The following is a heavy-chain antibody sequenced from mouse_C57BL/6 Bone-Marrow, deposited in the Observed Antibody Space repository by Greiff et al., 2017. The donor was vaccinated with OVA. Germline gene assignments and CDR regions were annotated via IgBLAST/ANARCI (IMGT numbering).Heavy chain of an antibody. Sequence: VQLKESGPELVKPGASVKISCKASGYSFTGYYMNWVKQSPEKSLEWIGEINPSTGGTTYNQKFKAKATLTVDKSSSTAYMQLKSLTSEDSAVYYCASDYDYAMDYWGQGTSVTVSS. CDR1: GYSFTGYY. CDR2: INPSTGGT. J-gene: IGHJ4*01. V-gene: IGHV1-42*01. CDR3: ASDYDYAMDY. D-gene: IGHD2-4*01.